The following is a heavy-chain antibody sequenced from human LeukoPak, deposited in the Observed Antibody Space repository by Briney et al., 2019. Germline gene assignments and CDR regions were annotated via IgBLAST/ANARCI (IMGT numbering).Heavy chain of an antibody. J-gene: IGHJ4*02. Sequence: GGSLRLSCAASGFTFSNFAMSWVRQAPGKGLEWVSGISGSGGSTNDADSVKGRFSISRDNSKNTLYLQMNSLRAEDTAVYYCAKRDIVTTAYYFDYWGQGTLVTVSS. CDR2: ISGSGGST. V-gene: IGHV3-23*01. CDR3: AKRDIVTTAYYFDY. D-gene: IGHD5-12*01. CDR1: GFTFSNFA.